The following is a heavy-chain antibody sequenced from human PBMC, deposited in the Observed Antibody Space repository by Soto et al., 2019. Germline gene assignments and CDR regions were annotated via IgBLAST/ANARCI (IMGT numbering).Heavy chain of an antibody. V-gene: IGHV1-58*01. J-gene: IGHJ5*02. D-gene: IGHD3-22*01. CDR1: GFTFTSSA. CDR2: IVVGSGNT. CDR3: AADFATSYYDSGAFDP. Sequence: SVKVSCKASGFTFTSSALQWVRQARGQRLEWIGWIVVGSGNTNYAQKFQERVTITRDMSTSTAYMELSSLRSEDTAVYYCAADFATSYYDSGAFDPWGQGTLVTVSS.